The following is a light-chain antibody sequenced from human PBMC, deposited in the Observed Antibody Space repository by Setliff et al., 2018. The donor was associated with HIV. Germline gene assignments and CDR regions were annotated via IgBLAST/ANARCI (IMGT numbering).Light chain of an antibody. CDR2: RND. CDR3: AAWDDSLSGVV. Sequence: QSVLTQPPSASGTPGQRVIISCSGSISNIGSNYVCWYQQLPGTAPKLLIHRNDEWPSGVPDRFSGSKSGTSASLAISGLRSEDEADYYCAAWDDSLSGVVFGGGTKVTVL. V-gene: IGLV1-47*01. J-gene: IGLJ2*01. CDR1: ISNIGSNY.